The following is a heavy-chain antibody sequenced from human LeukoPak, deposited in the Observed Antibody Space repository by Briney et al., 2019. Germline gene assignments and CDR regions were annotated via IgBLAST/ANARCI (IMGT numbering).Heavy chain of an antibody. V-gene: IGHV3-74*01. D-gene: IGHD4-17*01. Sequence: GRSLRLSCAASGFTFSGYWMYWVRQAPGKGLVWVSGVKSDASSTYYADSVKGRFTISRDNAKNTLYLQMNSLRAEDTAVYYCARDTGRAFDIWGQGTMVTVSS. CDR3: ARDTGRAFDI. CDR2: VKSDASST. J-gene: IGHJ3*02. CDR1: GFTFSGYW.